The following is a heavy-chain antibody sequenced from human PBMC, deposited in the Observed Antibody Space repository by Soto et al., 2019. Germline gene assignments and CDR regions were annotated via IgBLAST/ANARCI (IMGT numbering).Heavy chain of an antibody. CDR2: IIPIFGTA. CDR3: ASRIAVAGTSPFDY. CDR1: GGTFSSYA. D-gene: IGHD6-13*01. V-gene: IGHV1-69*06. Sequence: ASVKVSCKASGGTFSSYAISWVRQAPGQGLEWMGGIIPIFGTANYAQKFQGRVTITADKSTSTAYMELSSLRSEDTAVYYCASRIAVAGTSPFDYWGQGTLVTVSS. J-gene: IGHJ4*02.